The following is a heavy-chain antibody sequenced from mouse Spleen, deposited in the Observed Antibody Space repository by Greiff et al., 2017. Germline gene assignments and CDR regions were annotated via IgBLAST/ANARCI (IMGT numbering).Heavy chain of an antibody. CDR3: ARGNYGSDAMDY. CDR2: INPNNGGT. V-gene: IGHV1-18*01. J-gene: IGHJ4*01. CDR1: GYTFTDYN. Sequence: EVQRVESGPELVKPGASVKIPCKASGYTFTDYNMDWVKQSHGKSLEWIGDINPNNGGTIYNQKFKGKATLTVDKSSSTAYMELRSLTSEDTAVYYCARGNYGSDAMDYWGQGTSVTVSS. D-gene: IGHD1-1*01.